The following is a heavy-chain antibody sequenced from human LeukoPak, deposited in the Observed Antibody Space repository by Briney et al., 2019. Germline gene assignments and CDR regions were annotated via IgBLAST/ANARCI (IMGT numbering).Heavy chain of an antibody. CDR3: ARGRMGYYSDV. D-gene: IGHD3-10*01. Sequence: GGSLRLSCAASGFTFSSYAMSWVRQAPGKGLEWVSTINGGGVNTHYADSVGGRFTISRDNSKNTLFLQMNSLRDEDTAVYYCARGRMGYYSDVWGQGTTVTVSS. V-gene: IGHV3-23*01. CDR2: INGGGVNT. CDR1: GFTFSSYA. J-gene: IGHJ6*02.